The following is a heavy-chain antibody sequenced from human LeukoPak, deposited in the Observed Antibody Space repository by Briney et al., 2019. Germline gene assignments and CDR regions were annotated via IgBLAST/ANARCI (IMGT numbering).Heavy chain of an antibody. CDR2: IRSTGST. Sequence: SETLSLTCTVSDGSINDFYWSWIRQPAEKGLEWIGRIRSTGSTYYTPALQNRAAISIDTSKDQFFLRLTSLTAADTAVYYCARSRGVPRWFGPWGQGILVTVSS. J-gene: IGHJ5*02. CDR1: DGSINDFY. CDR3: ARSRGVPRWFGP. V-gene: IGHV4-4*07. D-gene: IGHD3-10*01.